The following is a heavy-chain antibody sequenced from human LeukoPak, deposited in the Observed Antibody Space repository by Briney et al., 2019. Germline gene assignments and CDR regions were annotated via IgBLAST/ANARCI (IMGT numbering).Heavy chain of an antibody. Sequence: GGSLRLSCSASGFTFSSYAMHWVRQAPGKGLEYVSAISSNGGSTYYADSVKGRFTISRDNSKNTLYLQMSSLRAEDTPVYYCVKTSSGTFDYWGQGTLVTVSS. D-gene: IGHD6-19*01. V-gene: IGHV3-64D*09. J-gene: IGHJ4*02. CDR1: GFTFSSYA. CDR2: ISSNGGST. CDR3: VKTSSGTFDY.